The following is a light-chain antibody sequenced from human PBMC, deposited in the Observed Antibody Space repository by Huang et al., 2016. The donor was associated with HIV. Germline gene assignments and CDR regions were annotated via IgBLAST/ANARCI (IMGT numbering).Light chain of an antibody. CDR2: GSS. Sequence: EIVMTQSPATLSVSPGERVTLSCRANRSVSTNLAWYQTRPGQAPRLLIYGSSTRAPGIPARFSGSGSGTDFSLTISSLQSEDFALYYCHQYNNWLLSFGGGTRVDI. V-gene: IGKV3-15*01. J-gene: IGKJ4*01. CDR1: RSVSTN. CDR3: HQYNNWLLS.